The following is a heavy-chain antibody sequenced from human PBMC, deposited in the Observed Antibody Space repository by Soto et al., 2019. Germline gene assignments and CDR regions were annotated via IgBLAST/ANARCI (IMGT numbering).Heavy chain of an antibody. CDR1: GVTFSSSA. J-gene: IGHJ6*02. V-gene: IGHV1-69*01. CDR3: AHKRVQSRPGAGGYYGMDV. D-gene: IGHD1-1*01. Sequence: QVLLVQSGAELKEPGSSVKVSCKASGVTFSSSAISWLRQAPGQGLEWMGGIIPIFGTPNYARKFQGRVTITADESTTTAYMELSSLRSEDTAFYYWAHKRVQSRPGAGGYYGMDVWGHGTAVTVSS. CDR2: IIPIFGTP.